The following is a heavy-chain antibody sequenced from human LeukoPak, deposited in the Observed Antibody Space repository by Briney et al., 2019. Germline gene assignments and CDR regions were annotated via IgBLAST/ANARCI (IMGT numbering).Heavy chain of an antibody. CDR1: GGSFSDYN. Sequence: PSETLSLTCVVYGGSFSDYNWNWIRQPPGKGLEWIGEINHSGSTNYNPSLKSRVTISVDTSKNQFSLKLSSVTAADTAVYYCAREGAVAGGDAFDIWGQGTMVTVSS. CDR2: INHSGST. D-gene: IGHD2-15*01. CDR3: AREGAVAGGDAFDI. V-gene: IGHV4-34*01. J-gene: IGHJ3*02.